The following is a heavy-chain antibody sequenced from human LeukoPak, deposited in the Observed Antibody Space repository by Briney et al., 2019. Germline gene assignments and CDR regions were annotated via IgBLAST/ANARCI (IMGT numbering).Heavy chain of an antibody. D-gene: IGHD1-26*01. CDR2: IGTDGRGR. J-gene: IGHJ4*02. V-gene: IGHV3-23*01. Sequence: GGSLRLSCAASGFTFNIYAMTWVRQAPGKGLEGVSAIGTDGRGRDYADSVRGRFIISRDNSRGTVYLQMNSLTAEDTARYFCARRVGGTPEYWGPGTVVTVSS. CDR1: GFTFNIYA. CDR3: ARRVGGTPEY.